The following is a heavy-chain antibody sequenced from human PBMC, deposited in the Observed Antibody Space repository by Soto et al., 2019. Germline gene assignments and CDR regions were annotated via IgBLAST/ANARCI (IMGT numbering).Heavy chain of an antibody. D-gene: IGHD2-2*01. Sequence: QDPVQESGPGLVKPSETLSLTCSVSGDSISIYYWSWIRQSPGKGLEWIGNFYHRGSSNYNPSLQSRVTISLVTSKNQFSLKLTSVTAADTAVYYCARSRGPAGSSWFDPWGQGTLVTVSS. CDR3: ARSRGPAGSSWFDP. CDR1: GDSISIYY. V-gene: IGHV4-59*01. J-gene: IGHJ5*02. CDR2: FYHRGSS.